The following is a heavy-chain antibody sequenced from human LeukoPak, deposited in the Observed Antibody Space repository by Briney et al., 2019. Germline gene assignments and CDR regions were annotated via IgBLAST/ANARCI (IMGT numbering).Heavy chain of an antibody. Sequence: GGSLRLSCAASGFTFSSYSMNWVRQAPGKGLEWVSSISSSSSYIYYADSVKGRFTISRDNAKSSLYLQMDSLRAEDTAVYYCARVRWLSAAGTEGNFDYWGQGTLGTVSS. CDR3: ARVRWLSAAGTEGNFDY. J-gene: IGHJ4*02. CDR1: GFTFSSYS. D-gene: IGHD6-13*01. CDR2: ISSSSSYI. V-gene: IGHV3-21*01.